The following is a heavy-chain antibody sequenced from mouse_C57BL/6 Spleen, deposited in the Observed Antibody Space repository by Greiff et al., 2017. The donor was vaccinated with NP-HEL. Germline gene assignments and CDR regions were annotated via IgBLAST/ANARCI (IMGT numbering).Heavy chain of an antibody. CDR2: IYPGNSDT. CDR1: GYTFTSYW. D-gene: IGHD1-1*01. Sequence: EVQLQQSGTVLARPGASVKMSCKTSGYTFTSYWMHWVKQRPGQGLEWIGAIYPGNSDTSYNQKFKGKAKLTAVTSARTAYMELSSLTNEDSAVYYGTRNHYYGSSYAMDYWGQGTSVTVSS. V-gene: IGHV1-5*01. CDR3: TRNHYYGSSYAMDY. J-gene: IGHJ4*01.